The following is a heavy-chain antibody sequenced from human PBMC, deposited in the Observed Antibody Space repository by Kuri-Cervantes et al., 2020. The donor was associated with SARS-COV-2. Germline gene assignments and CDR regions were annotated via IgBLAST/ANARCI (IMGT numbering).Heavy chain of an antibody. CDR1: GCNFRSYW. CDR3: ARDMGDVDYSNPPRVFDY. Sequence: GESLKISCAASGCNFRSYWMSWVRQAPGKGLEWVAKIKPDGSDTFYGDSLKGRCTISKDNTKNSLYLQMDSLRAEDTAVYYCARDMGDVDYSNPPRVFDYWGQGTLVTVSS. J-gene: IGHJ4*02. V-gene: IGHV3-7*01. D-gene: IGHD4-11*01. CDR2: IKPDGSDT.